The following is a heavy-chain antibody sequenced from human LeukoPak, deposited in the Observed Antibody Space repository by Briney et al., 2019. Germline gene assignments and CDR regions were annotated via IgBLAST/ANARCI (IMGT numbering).Heavy chain of an antibody. CDR1: GGSISSSSYY. CDR3: ARRRMANPFDY. V-gene: IGHV4-39*01. Sequence: SETLSLTCTVCGGSISSSSYYWGWIRQPPGKGLEWIESIYYSGSTYYNPSLKSRVTISVDTSKNQFSLKLSSVTAADTAVYYCARRRMANPFDYWGQGTFVTVSS. J-gene: IGHJ4*02. CDR2: IYYSGST. D-gene: IGHD5-24*01.